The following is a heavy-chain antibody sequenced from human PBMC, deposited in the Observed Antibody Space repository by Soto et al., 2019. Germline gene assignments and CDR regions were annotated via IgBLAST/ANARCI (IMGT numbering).Heavy chain of an antibody. Sequence: GGSLRLSCAASGFTFSNAWMSWVRQAPGKGLEWVGRIKSKTDGGTTDYAAPVTGRFTVSRDDTTSSLFLQMDALTVEDTATYYCARGPPPFSGGWYAHWGQGTLVTVSS. CDR2: IKSKTDGGTT. D-gene: IGHD6-19*01. J-gene: IGHJ1*01. CDR3: ARGPPPFSGGWYAH. CDR1: GFTFSNAW. V-gene: IGHV3-15*01.